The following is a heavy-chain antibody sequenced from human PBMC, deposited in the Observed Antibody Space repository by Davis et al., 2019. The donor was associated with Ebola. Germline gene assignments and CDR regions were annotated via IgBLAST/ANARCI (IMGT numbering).Heavy chain of an antibody. CDR3: ARGVTMIVVSNWFDP. J-gene: IGHJ5*02. CDR1: GGTFSSYA. V-gene: IGHV1-46*01. CDR2: INPSGGST. D-gene: IGHD3-22*01. Sequence: AASVKVSCKASGGTFSSYAISWVRQAPGQGLEWMGIINPSGGSTSYAQKFQGRVTMTRDTSTSTVYMELRSLRSDDTAVYYCARGVTMIVVSNWFDPWGQGTLVTVSS.